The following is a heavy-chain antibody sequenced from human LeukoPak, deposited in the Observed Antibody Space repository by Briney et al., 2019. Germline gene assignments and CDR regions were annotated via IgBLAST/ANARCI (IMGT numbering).Heavy chain of an antibody. V-gene: IGHV3-23*01. CDR3: ARQLGYCSDGSCYFDY. Sequence: PGGSLRLSCAASGFTFSNYAMSWVRQAPGRGLEWGSAISGSGESTYYADSVKGRFTISRDNSKNTLHLQMNSLRAEDTAVYHCARQLGYCSDGSCYFDYWGQGTLVTVSS. J-gene: IGHJ4*02. CDR2: ISGSGEST. CDR1: GFTFSNYA. D-gene: IGHD2-15*01.